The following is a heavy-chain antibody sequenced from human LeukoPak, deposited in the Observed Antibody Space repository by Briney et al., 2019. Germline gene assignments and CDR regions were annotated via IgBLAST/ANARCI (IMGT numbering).Heavy chain of an antibody. CDR3: AVEEGYYFDY. CDR2: ISSSSSYI. V-gene: IGHV3-21*01. J-gene: IGHJ4*02. CDR1: GLTFSSYS. Sequence: GGSLILSCAASGLTFSSYSMNWVRQAPGKGLEWVSSISSSSSYIYYADSVKGRFTISRDNAKNSLYLQMNSLRAEDTAVYYCAVEEGYYFDYWGQGTLVTVSS.